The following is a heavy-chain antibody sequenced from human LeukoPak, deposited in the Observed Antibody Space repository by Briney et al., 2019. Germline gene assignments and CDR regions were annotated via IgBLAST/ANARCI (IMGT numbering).Heavy chain of an antibody. V-gene: IGHV4-59*01. CDR3: ARDLGSIPDV. CDR1: GGSISSYY. Sequence: SETLSLTCTVSGGSISSYYWSWIRQPPGKGLEWIGYIYYSGSANYNPSLKSRVTISVDTSKNQFSLKLSSVTAADTAVYYCARDLGSIPDVWGKGTTVTVSS. J-gene: IGHJ6*04. D-gene: IGHD2-2*02. CDR2: IYYSGSA.